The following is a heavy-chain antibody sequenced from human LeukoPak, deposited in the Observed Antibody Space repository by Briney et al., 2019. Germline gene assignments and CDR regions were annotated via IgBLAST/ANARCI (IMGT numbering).Heavy chain of an antibody. Sequence: GGSLRLSCAASGFTVSSNYMSWVRQAPGKGLEWVSVIYSGGSTYYADSVKGRFTISRDNSKNTLYLQMNSLRAEDTAVYYCARSRFSSSWFQHFDYWGQGTLVTVSS. J-gene: IGHJ4*02. V-gene: IGHV3-53*01. D-gene: IGHD6-13*01. CDR2: IYSGGST. CDR3: ARSRFSSSWFQHFDY. CDR1: GFTVSSNY.